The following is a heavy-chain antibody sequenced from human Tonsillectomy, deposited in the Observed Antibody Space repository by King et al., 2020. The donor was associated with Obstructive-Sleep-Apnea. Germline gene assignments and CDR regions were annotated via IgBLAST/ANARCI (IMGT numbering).Heavy chain of an antibody. Sequence: VQLVESGAEVKKPGESLKISCKGSGYSFTSYWIGWVRQLPGKGLEWMGIIYPGDSDTRYSPSFQGQVTISADKSISTAYLQWSSLKASDTAMYYCARSEWPDWSHSWLLDYWGQGTLVTVSS. D-gene: IGHD3/OR15-3a*01. CDR1: GYSFTSYW. V-gene: IGHV5-51*01. J-gene: IGHJ4*02. CDR2: IYPGDSDT. CDR3: ARSEWPDWSHSWLLDY.